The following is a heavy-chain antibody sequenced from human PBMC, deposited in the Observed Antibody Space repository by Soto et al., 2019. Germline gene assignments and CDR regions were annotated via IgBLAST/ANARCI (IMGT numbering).Heavy chain of an antibody. D-gene: IGHD3-3*01. CDR2: MNPNSGNT. J-gene: IGHJ4*02. Sequence: ASVKVSCKASGYTFTSYDINWVRQATGQGLEWMGWMNPNSGNTGYAQKFQGRVTMTRNNSISTAYMELSSLRSEDTAVYYCARVDIWSGYYNDYWGQGTLVTVSS. V-gene: IGHV1-8*01. CDR3: ARVDIWSGYYNDY. CDR1: GYTFTSYD.